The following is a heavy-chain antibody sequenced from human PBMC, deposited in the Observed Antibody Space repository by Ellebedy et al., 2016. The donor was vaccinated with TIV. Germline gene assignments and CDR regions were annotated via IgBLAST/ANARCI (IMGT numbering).Heavy chain of an antibody. V-gene: IGHV3-23*01. CDR3: ASEGRGTYLFDY. Sequence: GESLKISXAASGFVFSNFAMSWVRQAPGKGLEWVSGISGGGAYTDTAGSVKGRFTISRDNSKNTLYLQMNSLRAEDTAVYYCASEGRGTYLFDYWGQGTLVTVSS. D-gene: IGHD1-1*01. J-gene: IGHJ4*02. CDR2: ISGGGAYT. CDR1: GFVFSNFA.